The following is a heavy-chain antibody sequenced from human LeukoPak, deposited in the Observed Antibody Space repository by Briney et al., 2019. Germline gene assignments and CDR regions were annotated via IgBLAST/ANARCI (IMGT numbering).Heavy chain of an antibody. CDR3: AKGDYFWSGRDAYYFDY. D-gene: IGHD3-3*01. V-gene: IGHV3-23*01. CDR1: GLTFRDHG. J-gene: IGHJ4*02. CDR2: ISGSGGST. Sequence: GGSLRLSCAASGLTFRDHGMAWVRQAAGKGLEWVSTISGSGGSTYYADSVKGRFTISRDNSKNTLYLQMNSLRAEDTAVYYCAKGDYFWSGRDAYYFDYWGQGTLVTVSS.